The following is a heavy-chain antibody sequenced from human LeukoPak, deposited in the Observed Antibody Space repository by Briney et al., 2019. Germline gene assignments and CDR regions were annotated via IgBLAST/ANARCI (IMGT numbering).Heavy chain of an antibody. CDR3: AKVGTNCSSTSCYAYYYYYYMDV. CDR2: ISGSGGST. D-gene: IGHD2-2*01. V-gene: IGHV3-23*01. J-gene: IGHJ6*03. CDR1: GFTFSSYG. Sequence: GGSLRLSCAASGFTFSSYGMSRVRQAPGKGLEWVSAISGSGGSTYYADSVKGRFTISRDNSKNTLYLQMNSLRAEDTAVYYCAKVGTNCSSTSCYAYYYYYYMDVWGKGTTVTISS.